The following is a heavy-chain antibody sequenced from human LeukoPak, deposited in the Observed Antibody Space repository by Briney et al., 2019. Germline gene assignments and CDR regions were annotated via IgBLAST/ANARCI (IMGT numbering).Heavy chain of an antibody. CDR1: GFSFSTYY. D-gene: IGHD3-3*02. CDR2: ISSGTI. Sequence: GGSLRLSCAASGFSFSTYYMSWVRQAPGKGLEWVSYISSGTISYADSVKGRFTISRDNAKNSLYLQMNSLRAEDTAIYYCARDHLYAFDIWGQGTMVTVSS. CDR3: ARDHLYAFDI. J-gene: IGHJ3*02. V-gene: IGHV3-48*01.